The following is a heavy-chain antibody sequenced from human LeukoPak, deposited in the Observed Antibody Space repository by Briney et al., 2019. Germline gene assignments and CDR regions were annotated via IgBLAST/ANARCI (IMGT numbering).Heavy chain of an antibody. CDR2: IYHSGST. Sequence: PSETLSLTCAVSGYSISSGYYWGWIRQPPGKGLEWIGSIYHSGSTYYNPSLKSRVTISVDKSKNQFSLRLSSVTAADTAVYYCARDSVGATTSWSDYWGQGTLVTVSS. J-gene: IGHJ4*02. CDR1: GYSISSGYY. D-gene: IGHD1-26*01. V-gene: IGHV4-38-2*02. CDR3: ARDSVGATTSWSDY.